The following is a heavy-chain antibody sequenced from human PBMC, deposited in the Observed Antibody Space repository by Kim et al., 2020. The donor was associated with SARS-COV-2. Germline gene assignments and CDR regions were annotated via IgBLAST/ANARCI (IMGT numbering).Heavy chain of an antibody. CDR3: ARDLMYGWDYGGSDFDY. D-gene: IGHD4-17*01. CDR1: GFTFSSYW. V-gene: IGHV3-74*01. CDR2: INSDGSST. Sequence: GGSLRLSCAASGFTFSSYWMHWVRQAPGKGLVWVSRINSDGSSTSYADSVKGRFTISRDNAKNTLYLQMNSLRAEDTAVYYCARDLMYGWDYGGSDFDYWGQGTLVTVSS. J-gene: IGHJ4*02.